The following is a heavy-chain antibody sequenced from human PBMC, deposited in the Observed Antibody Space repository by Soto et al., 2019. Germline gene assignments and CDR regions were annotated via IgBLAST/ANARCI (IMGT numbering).Heavy chain of an antibody. J-gene: IGHJ4*02. D-gene: IGHD6-19*01. CDR3: RRGSNSGWQIDY. CDR2: IIPIIGTA. CDR1: GGSFSSFA. Sequence: QVQLVKPGAEVKKPRSSVKVSCKASGGSFSSFAIRWVRQAPGQGLEWMGGIIPIIGTANYAQKSQAKVTITADESTTTAYMELSSLRSEDTAVYYCRRGSNSGWQIDYWGQGNL. V-gene: IGHV1-69*01.